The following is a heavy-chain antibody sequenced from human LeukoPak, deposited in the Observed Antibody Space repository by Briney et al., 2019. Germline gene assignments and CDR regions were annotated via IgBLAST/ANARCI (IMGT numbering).Heavy chain of an antibody. CDR1: GYTLTELS. D-gene: IGHD3-10*01. CDR2: FDPEDGET. Sequence: ASVKVSCKVSGYTLTELSMHWVRQAPGKGLEWMGGFDPEDGETIYAQKFQGRVTMTEDTSTDTAYMELSSLRSEDTAVYYCARSLWFGELAVRFDPWGQGTLVTVSS. CDR3: ARSLWFGELAVRFDP. V-gene: IGHV1-24*01. J-gene: IGHJ5*02.